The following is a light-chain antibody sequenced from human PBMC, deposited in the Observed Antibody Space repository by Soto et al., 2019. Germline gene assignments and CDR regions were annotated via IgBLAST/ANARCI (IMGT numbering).Light chain of an antibody. Sequence: AIQLTQSPSSLSASVGDRVTVTCRASQGISSALAWYQQKPGRAPKLLIYDASNLEGGVPSRFSGRGSETDFALTISSLQPEDFATYYCQQFNNDPLTFGGGTKVEIK. J-gene: IGKJ4*01. CDR3: QQFNNDPLT. V-gene: IGKV1D-13*01. CDR2: DAS. CDR1: QGISSA.